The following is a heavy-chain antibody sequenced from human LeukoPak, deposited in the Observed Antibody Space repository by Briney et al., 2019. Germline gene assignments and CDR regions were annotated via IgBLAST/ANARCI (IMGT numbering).Heavy chain of an antibody. Sequence: GGSLRLSCAASGFTFSSYSMNWVRQAPGKGLEWVSSISSSSSYIYYADSVKGRFTISRDNAKNSLYLQMNSLRAEGTAVYYCAGGITMVRGVDYWGQGTLVTVSS. CDR1: GFTFSSYS. J-gene: IGHJ4*02. V-gene: IGHV3-21*01. D-gene: IGHD3-10*01. CDR3: AGGITMVRGVDY. CDR2: ISSSSSYI.